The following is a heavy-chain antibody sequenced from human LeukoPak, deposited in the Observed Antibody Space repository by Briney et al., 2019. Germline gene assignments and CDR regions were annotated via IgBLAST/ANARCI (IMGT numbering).Heavy chain of an antibody. CDR2: IRNKANNCAT. V-gene: IGHV3-73*01. CDR1: GFTFSDSA. Sequence: TGGSLRLSCGASGFTFSDSAMHWVRQASGKGLEWVGRIRNKANNCATTYAASVKGGFTISRDDSKNTAYLRMSSLKPEDTAVYYCVSRSRFSSSSPLDYWGQGTLVTVSS. J-gene: IGHJ4*02. D-gene: IGHD6-6*01. CDR3: VSRSRFSSSSPLDY.